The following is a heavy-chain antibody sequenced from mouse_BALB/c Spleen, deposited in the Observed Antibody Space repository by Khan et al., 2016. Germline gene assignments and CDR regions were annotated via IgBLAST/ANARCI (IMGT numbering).Heavy chain of an antibody. CDR1: GYSISSGYS. D-gene: IGHD1-1*01. J-gene: IGHJ2*01. CDR3: ASVHYYGSSP. CDR2: IHYNGST. Sequence: EVQLQEPGPDLVKPSQSLSLTCTVTGYSISSGYSWHWIRQFPGNKLEWMGYIHYNGSTKYNPSLKSRISINRDTSKNQFFLQLNSVTTEDTATYYCASVHYYGSSPWGQGTTLTVSS. V-gene: IGHV3-1*02.